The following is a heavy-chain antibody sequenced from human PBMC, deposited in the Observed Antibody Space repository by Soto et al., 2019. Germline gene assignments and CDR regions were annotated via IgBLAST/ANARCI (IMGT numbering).Heavy chain of an antibody. D-gene: IGHD3-22*01. Sequence: QVQLVQSGAEVKKPGASVKVSCKASGYTFTSYDINWVRQATGQGLEWMGWMNPNSGNTGYAQKFQGRVTMTRNTSISTAYMELSSLRSEDTAVYYWARADSYDRSGYLLPCGYWGQGTLVTVSS. J-gene: IGHJ4*02. CDR1: GYTFTSYD. CDR3: ARADSYDRSGYLLPCGY. V-gene: IGHV1-8*01. CDR2: MNPNSGNT.